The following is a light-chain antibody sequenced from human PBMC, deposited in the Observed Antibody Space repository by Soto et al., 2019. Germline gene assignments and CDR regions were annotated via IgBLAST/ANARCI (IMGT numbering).Light chain of an antibody. CDR2: EAS. CDR1: QSVRSN. V-gene: IGKV3-11*01. Sequence: EIAMTQSPATLSVSPGERATLSCRASQSVRSNLAWYQQKPGQAPRLLIYEASNRATGIPARFSGSGSGADFTLTISSLEPEDFAVYYCQQRSNWPPITFGQGTRLEI. J-gene: IGKJ5*01. CDR3: QQRSNWPPIT.